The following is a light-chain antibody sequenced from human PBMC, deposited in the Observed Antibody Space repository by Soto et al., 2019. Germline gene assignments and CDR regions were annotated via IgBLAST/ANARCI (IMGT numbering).Light chain of an antibody. J-gene: IGKJ1*01. V-gene: IGKV1-5*03. CDR1: QSISSW. CDR2: EAS. Sequence: DIQMTQSPSTLSASVGDRVTITCRASQSISSWLAWYQQKPGEAPKLLIYEASTLERGVPSRFSGSGSGTEFTLTISSLQPDDFATLYCQQYNTYSRTFGQGTKVEVK. CDR3: QQYNTYSRT.